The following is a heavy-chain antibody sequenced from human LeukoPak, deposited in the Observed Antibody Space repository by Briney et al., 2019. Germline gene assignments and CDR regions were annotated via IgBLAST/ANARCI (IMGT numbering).Heavy chain of an antibody. V-gene: IGHV3-66*04. CDR1: GFTFSSYS. J-gene: IGHJ4*02. CDR3: ARPPYPDY. CDR2: IYSGGST. Sequence: PGGSLRLSCAASGFTFSSYSMNWVRQAPGKGLEWVSVIYSGGSTYYADSVKGRFTISRDNSKNTLYLQMNSLRADDTAVYYCARPPYPDYWGQGTLVTVSS.